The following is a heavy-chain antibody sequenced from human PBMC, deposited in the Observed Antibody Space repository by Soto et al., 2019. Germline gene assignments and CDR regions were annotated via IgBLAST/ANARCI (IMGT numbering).Heavy chain of an antibody. CDR3: ARDQGATVTANWFDP. V-gene: IGHV1-46*01. J-gene: IGHJ5*02. CDR1: GYTFTSYY. D-gene: IGHD4-17*01. Sequence: QVQLVQSGAEVKKPGASVKVSCKASGYTFTSYYMHWVRQAPGQGLEWMGIINPSGGSTSYAQKYQRRVTMTRDTSTSTVYMELSSLRSEDTAVYYCARDQGATVTANWFDPWGQGTLVTVSS. CDR2: INPSGGST.